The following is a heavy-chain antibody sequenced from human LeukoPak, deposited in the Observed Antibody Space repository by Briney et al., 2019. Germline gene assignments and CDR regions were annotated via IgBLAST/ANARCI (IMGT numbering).Heavy chain of an antibody. V-gene: IGHV3-7*01. CDR1: GFTVNSYW. Sequence: RTGGSLRLSCAASGFTVNSYWMSWVRQAPGKGREWVANIKRGGSEKYYVDSVKGRFTISRDNAKNSLYLQMNSLRAEDAAVYYCASSGKAGTFYYWGQGTLVTVSS. CDR3: ASSGKAGTFYY. J-gene: IGHJ4*02. D-gene: IGHD6-13*01. CDR2: IKRGGSEK.